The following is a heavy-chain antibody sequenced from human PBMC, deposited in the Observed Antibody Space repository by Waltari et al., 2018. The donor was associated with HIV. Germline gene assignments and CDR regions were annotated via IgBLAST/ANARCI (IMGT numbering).Heavy chain of an antibody. CDR1: GFTFSNFV. Sequence: QVQLLESGGGVVQPGRSLRPSCAASGFTFSNFVLHWARQAPGKGLEWVAVRWYDGENKYYADSVKGRFTISRDNSKNTLYLQMNSLRVEDTAVYYCARGGYYYDISGYYHYWGQGTLVTVSS. CDR3: ARGGYYYDISGYYHY. D-gene: IGHD3-22*01. CDR2: RWYDGENK. J-gene: IGHJ4*02. V-gene: IGHV3-33*01.